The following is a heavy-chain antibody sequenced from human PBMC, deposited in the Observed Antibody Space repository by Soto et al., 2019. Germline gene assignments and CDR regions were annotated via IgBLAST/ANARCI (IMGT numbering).Heavy chain of an antibody. D-gene: IGHD6-19*01. V-gene: IGHV3-30-3*01. J-gene: IGHJ4*02. CDR2: ISYDGSNK. CDR3: ARDSSGWYGRFDY. CDR1: GFTFSSYA. Sequence: QVQLVESGGGVVQPGRSLRLSCAASGFTFSSYAMHWVRQAPGKGLEWVAVISYDGSNKYYADSVKGRFTISRDNSKNTLYLQMSSLRAEDTAVYYCARDSSGWYGRFDYWGQGTLVTVSS.